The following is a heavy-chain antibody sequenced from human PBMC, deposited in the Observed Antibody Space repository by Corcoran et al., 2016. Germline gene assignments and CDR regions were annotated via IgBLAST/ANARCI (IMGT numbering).Heavy chain of an antibody. V-gene: IGHV3-21*01. J-gene: IGHJ3*02. CDR3: VRVGYYYDSSGDAFDI. D-gene: IGHD3-22*01. Sequence: EVQLVESGGGLVKPGGSLRLSCAASGFTFSSYSMNWVRQAPGKGLEWVSSISSSSSYIYYADSVKGRFTISRDNAKNSLYLQMNSLRAEDTAVYYCVRVGYYYDSSGDAFDIWGQGTMVTVSS. CDR1: GFTFSSYS. CDR2: ISSSSSYI.